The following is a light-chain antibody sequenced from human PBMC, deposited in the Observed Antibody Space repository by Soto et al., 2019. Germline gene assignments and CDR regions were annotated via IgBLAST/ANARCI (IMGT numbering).Light chain of an antibody. CDR2: EGS. CDR3: CSYAGSTNFVL. Sequence: QSALTQPASVSGSPGQSITISCTGTSSDVGGYNYVSWYQQHPGKAPKLMIYEGSRRPSGVSNRFSGSTSDNTASLTISGLQAEDEADYYCCSYAGSTNFVLFGGGTKVTVL. J-gene: IGLJ3*02. V-gene: IGLV2-23*01. CDR1: SSDVGGYNY.